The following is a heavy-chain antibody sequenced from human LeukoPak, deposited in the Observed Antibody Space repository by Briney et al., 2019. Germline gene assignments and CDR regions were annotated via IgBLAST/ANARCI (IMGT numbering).Heavy chain of an antibody. CDR1: GFTFDDYG. Sequence: GGSLRLSCAASGFTFDDYGMSWVRQTPGKGLEWVSGINWNGGSKRYEDSVKGLFTISRDNAKKSLYLQMNSVRAEDTALYYCARDRGTGYDFWRGYPDYWGQGSLVTVSS. J-gene: IGHJ4*02. CDR2: INWNGGSK. D-gene: IGHD3-3*01. CDR3: ARDRGTGYDFWRGYPDY. V-gene: IGHV3-20*04.